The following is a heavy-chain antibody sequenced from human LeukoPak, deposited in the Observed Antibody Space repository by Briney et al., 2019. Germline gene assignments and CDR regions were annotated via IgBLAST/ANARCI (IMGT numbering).Heavy chain of an antibody. Sequence: GGSLRLSCAASGFTFDDYGMSWVRQAPGKGLEGVSGVNWNGGSTGYADSVKGRFTISRDNAKNSLYLQMNSLRAEDTALYYCARFGDTMVRGVIVYNWFDPWGQGTLVTVSS. CDR2: VNWNGGST. V-gene: IGHV3-20*04. CDR1: GFTFDDYG. J-gene: IGHJ5*02. CDR3: ARFGDTMVRGVIVYNWFDP. D-gene: IGHD3-10*01.